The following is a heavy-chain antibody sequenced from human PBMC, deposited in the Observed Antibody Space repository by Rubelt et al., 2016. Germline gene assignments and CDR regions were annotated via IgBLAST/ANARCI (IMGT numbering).Heavy chain of an antibody. D-gene: IGHD3-3*01. CDR1: GYTFTGYY. Sequence: QVQLVQSGAEVKKPGASVKVSCKASGYTFTGYYMHWVRQAPGQGLEWMGWINPNSGGTNYAQKFQGRVTMTRDTSIGTAYMELSRMRSDDTAVYYCARDPTSYEFWSGYRFHTNWFDPWGQGTLVTVSS. CDR3: ARDPTSYEFWSGYRFHTNWFDP. V-gene: IGHV1-2*02. CDR2: INPNSGGT. J-gene: IGHJ5*02.